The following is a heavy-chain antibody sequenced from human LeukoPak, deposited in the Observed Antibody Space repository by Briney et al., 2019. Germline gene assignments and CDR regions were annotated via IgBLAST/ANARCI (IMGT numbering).Heavy chain of an antibody. J-gene: IGHJ4*02. V-gene: IGHV4-39*07. CDR1: GGSISSSSYY. CDR3: ARVGYSGYDYDY. CDR2: IYYSSST. Sequence: SETLSLTCTVSGGSISSSSYYWGWIRQPPGKGLEWIGSIYYSSSTYYNPSLKSRATITVDTSKNQFSLKLSSVTAADTAVYYCARVGYSGYDYDYWGQGTLVTVSS. D-gene: IGHD5-12*01.